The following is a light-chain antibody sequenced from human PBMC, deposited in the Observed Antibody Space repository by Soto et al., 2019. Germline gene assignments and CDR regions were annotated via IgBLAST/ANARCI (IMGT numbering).Light chain of an antibody. CDR2: HTS. CDR1: QTFNNY. J-gene: IGKJ5*01. CDR3: QQHTNWPPIT. Sequence: LTQSPATLSLSPGERATLSCRASQTFNNYLAWYQQKPGQAPRLIIYHTSNRATGIPARLSGSGSGTDFTLTISSLEPEDFAVYYCQQHTNWPPITFGQGTRLEIK. V-gene: IGKV3-11*01.